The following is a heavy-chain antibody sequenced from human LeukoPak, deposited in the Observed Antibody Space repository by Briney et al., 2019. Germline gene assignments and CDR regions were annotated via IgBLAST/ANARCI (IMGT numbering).Heavy chain of an antibody. CDR1: GFIFNNAW. J-gene: IGHJ4*02. CDR3: TTRSPRGNYFDY. D-gene: IGHD3-16*01. V-gene: IGHV3-15*07. Sequence: GGSLRLSCAASGFIFNNAWMNWVRQAPGKGLEWVGRIKSETNGGTTDSAAPVKGRFIISRDDSKNTLYLQMSSLQTEDTAVYYCTTRSPRGNYFDYWGQGTLVTVSS. CDR2: IKSETNGGTT.